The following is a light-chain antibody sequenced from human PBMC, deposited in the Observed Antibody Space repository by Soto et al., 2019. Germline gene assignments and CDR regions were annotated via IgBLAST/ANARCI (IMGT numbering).Light chain of an antibody. CDR2: GAS. Sequence: EIVMTQSAATLCGSPGEGATGSCRASQSVSSNLAWYQQKPGQAPRLLIYGASTRATGIPARFSGRGSGTEFTLTISSLQSEDFAVYYCQQYNNWPPAWTFGQGTKVDIK. CDR3: QQYNNWPPAWT. CDR1: QSVSSN. V-gene: IGKV3-15*01. J-gene: IGKJ1*01.